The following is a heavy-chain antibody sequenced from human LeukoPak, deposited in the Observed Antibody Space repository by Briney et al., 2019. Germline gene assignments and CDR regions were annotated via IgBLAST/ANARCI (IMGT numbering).Heavy chain of an antibody. CDR3: ARRISGSYEGGASDI. Sequence: GGSLRLSCAASGFTFSSYEMNWVRQAPGKGLEWVSYISSSGSTIYYADSVKGRFTISRDNAKNSLYLQMNSLRAEDTAVYYCARRISGSYEGGASDIWGQGTMVTVSS. D-gene: IGHD1-26*01. CDR2: ISSSGSTI. J-gene: IGHJ3*02. V-gene: IGHV3-48*03. CDR1: GFTFSSYE.